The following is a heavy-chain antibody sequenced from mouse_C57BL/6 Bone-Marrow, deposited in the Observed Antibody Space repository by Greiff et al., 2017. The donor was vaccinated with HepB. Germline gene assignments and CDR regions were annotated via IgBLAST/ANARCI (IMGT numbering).Heavy chain of an antibody. V-gene: IGHV1-54*01. CDR3: ARSKDDYDGAWFAY. CDR1: GYAFTNYL. D-gene: IGHD2-4*01. J-gene: IGHJ3*01. Sequence: QVHVKQSGAELVRPGTSVKVSCKASGYAFTNYLIEWVKQRPGQGLEWIGVINPGSGGTNYNEKFKGKATLTADKSSSTAYMQLSSLTSEDSAVYFCARSKDDYDGAWFAYWGQGTLVTVSA. CDR2: INPGSGGT.